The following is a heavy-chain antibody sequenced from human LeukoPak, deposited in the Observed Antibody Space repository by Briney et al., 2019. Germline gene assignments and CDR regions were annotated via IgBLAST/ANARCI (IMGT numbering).Heavy chain of an antibody. CDR3: ARPIMITSGNAFDI. CDR2: IIPIFGTA. D-gene: IGHD3-16*01. J-gene: IGHJ3*02. V-gene: IGHV1-69*06. CDR1: GGTFSSYA. Sequence: ASVKVSCKASGGTFSSYAISWVRRAPGQGLEWMGGIIPIFGTANYAQKFQGRVTITADKSTSTAYMELSSLRSEDTAVYYCARPIMITSGNAFDIWGQGTMVTVSS.